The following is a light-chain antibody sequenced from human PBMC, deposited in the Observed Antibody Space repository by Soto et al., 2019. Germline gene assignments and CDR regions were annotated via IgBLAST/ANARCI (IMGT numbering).Light chain of an antibody. Sequence: EIVLTQSPGTLSLSPGEGASLACRASQSLISSYIAWYQQKPGQAPRLLIFGAYSRATGIPDRFSGSGSGTDFTLTISRLEPEDCAVYYCPHYGSSVLTFGPGTKVDIK. J-gene: IGKJ3*01. CDR2: GAY. CDR1: QSLISSY. V-gene: IGKV3-20*01. CDR3: PHYGSSVLT.